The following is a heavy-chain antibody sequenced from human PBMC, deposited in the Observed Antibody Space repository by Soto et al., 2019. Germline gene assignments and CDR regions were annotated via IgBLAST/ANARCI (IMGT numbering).Heavy chain of an antibody. CDR1: GGSISSSNW. CDR3: ASHGGYCSGGSCYYYYYGMDV. CDR2: IYHSGST. D-gene: IGHD2-15*01. Sequence: QVQLQESGPGLVKPSGTLSLTCAVSGGSISSSNWWSWVRQPPGKGLEWIGEIYHSGSTNYNPSLKSRVTISVDKSKTQFSLKLSSVTAADTAVYYCASHGGYCSGGSCYYYYYGMDVWGQGTTVTVSS. V-gene: IGHV4-4*02. J-gene: IGHJ6*02.